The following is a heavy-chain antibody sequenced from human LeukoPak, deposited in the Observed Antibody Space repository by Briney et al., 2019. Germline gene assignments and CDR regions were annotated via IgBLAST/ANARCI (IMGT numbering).Heavy chain of an antibody. CDR1: GYTFTSYG. Sequence: ASVKVSCKASGYTFTSYGISWVRQAPGQGLEWMGWISAYNGNTNYAQKLQGRATMTTDTSTSTAYMELRSLRSDDTAVYYCARDDYRAYYYYGMDVWGQGTTVTVSS. CDR2: ISAYNGNT. V-gene: IGHV1-18*01. J-gene: IGHJ6*02. CDR3: ARDDYRAYYYYGMDV. D-gene: IGHD4-11*01.